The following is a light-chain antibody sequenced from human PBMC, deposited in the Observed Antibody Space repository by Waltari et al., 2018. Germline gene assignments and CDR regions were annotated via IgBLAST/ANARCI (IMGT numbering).Light chain of an antibody. V-gene: IGKV1-39*01. CDR2: SAS. CDR1: QSIGNY. J-gene: IGKJ1*01. Sequence: DIQMTQSPSSLSAVVGSRVTITCRASQSIGNYLNWYQQKPGKAPQLLIYSASSLQRGVPSRFSGRGSGTEFSLTISGLQPDDFATYYCQESYSSPPSTFGQGTKVDIK. CDR3: QESYSSPPST.